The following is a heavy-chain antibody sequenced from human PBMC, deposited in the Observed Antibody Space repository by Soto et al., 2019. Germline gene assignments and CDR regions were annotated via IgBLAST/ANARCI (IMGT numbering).Heavy chain of an antibody. D-gene: IGHD3-10*01. J-gene: IGHJ4*02. Sequence: ASVKVSCKASGYTFTSFGISWLRQAPGQGLEWMGWISAYNGNTKYAQKLQGRVTMTTDTSTSTAYMELRSMRSDDTAEYYCVRDLGSMVRGIVPLFDYWGQGTLVTVSS. V-gene: IGHV1-18*01. CDR3: VRDLGSMVRGIVPLFDY. CDR1: GYTFTSFG. CDR2: ISAYNGNT.